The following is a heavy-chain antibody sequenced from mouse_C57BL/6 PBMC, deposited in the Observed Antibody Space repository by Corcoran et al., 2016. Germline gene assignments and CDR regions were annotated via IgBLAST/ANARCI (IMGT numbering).Heavy chain of an antibody. Sequence: QIQLVQSGPELKKPGETVKISCKASGYTFTTYGMSWVKQAPGKGLKRMGWINTYSGVPTYADDFKGRFAFSLETSASTAYVQINNLKNEETATYFCARWGDGNYEAFAYWGQGTLVTVSA. V-gene: IGHV9-3*01. D-gene: IGHD2-1*01. CDR2: INTYSGVP. CDR1: GYTFTTYG. J-gene: IGHJ3*01. CDR3: ARWGDGNYEAFAY.